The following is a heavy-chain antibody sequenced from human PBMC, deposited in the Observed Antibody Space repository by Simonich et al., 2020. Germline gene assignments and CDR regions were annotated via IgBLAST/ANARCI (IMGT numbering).Heavy chain of an antibody. D-gene: IGHD2-2*01. CDR3: ARGSTENWYFDL. CDR1: GFTFSSYS. Sequence: EVQLVGSGGGLVKPGGSLRLSCAASGFTFSSYSMNWVRQAPGKGLEWVSSISSMSSDRYYADSVKGRFTISRDNAKNSLYLQMNSLRAEDTAVYYCARGSTENWYFDLWGRGTLVTVSS. J-gene: IGHJ2*01. V-gene: IGHV3-21*01. CDR2: ISSMSSDR.